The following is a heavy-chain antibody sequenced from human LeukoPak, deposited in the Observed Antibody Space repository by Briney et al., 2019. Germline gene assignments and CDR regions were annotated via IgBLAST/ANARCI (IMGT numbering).Heavy chain of an antibody. V-gene: IGHV3-23*01. J-gene: IGHJ4*02. CDR1: GFTFSSYA. D-gene: IGHD3-10*01. CDR2: ISGSAGST. CDR3: SKDHVELVRGVLDY. Sequence: PGGSLRLSCAASGFTFSSYAMSWVRQTPGKGLEWVSAISGSAGSTFYADSVKGRFTISRDNSKNTLYLQMNSLRAEDTAVYYCSKDHVELVRGVLDYWGREPWSPSPQ.